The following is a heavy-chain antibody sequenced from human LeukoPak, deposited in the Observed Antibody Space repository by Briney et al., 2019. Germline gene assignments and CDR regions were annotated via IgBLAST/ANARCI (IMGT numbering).Heavy chain of an antibody. CDR1: GYSISSGYY. Sequence: SETLSLTCAVSGYSISSGYYWGWIRQPPGKGLEWIGSIYHSGSTYYNPSLKSRVTISVDTSKNQFSLKLSSVTAADTAVYHCARDRSSSWYADYWGQGTLVTVSS. CDR2: IYHSGST. J-gene: IGHJ4*02. CDR3: ARDRSSSWYADY. D-gene: IGHD6-13*01. V-gene: IGHV4-38-2*02.